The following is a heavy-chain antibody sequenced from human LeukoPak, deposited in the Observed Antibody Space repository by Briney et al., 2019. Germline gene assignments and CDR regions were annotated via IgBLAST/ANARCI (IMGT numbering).Heavy chain of an antibody. Sequence: ASVTVSCTASGYTFTSYYMYWVRQAPGQGLGWMGIINPSGGSTSYAQKFQGRVTMTRDTSTSTVYMELSSLRSEDTAVYYCARDTLYCDYYDSSGENSGSLHDWGQGTLVTVSS. D-gene: IGHD3-22*01. CDR3: ARDTLYCDYYDSSGENSGSLHD. V-gene: IGHV1-46*01. CDR1: GYTFTSYY. CDR2: INPSGGST. J-gene: IGHJ4*02.